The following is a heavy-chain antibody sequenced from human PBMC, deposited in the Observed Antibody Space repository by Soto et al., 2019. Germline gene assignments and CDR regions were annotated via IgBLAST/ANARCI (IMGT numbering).Heavy chain of an antibody. J-gene: IGHJ4*02. V-gene: IGHV1-2*04. CDR2: INPNSGGT. Sequence: ASVKVSCKASGYTFTGYYMHWVRQAPGQGLEWMGWINPNSGGTNYAQKFQGWVTTTRDTSISTAYMELSRLRSDDTAVYYCARDVDAALTPWGQGTLVTVSS. D-gene: IGHD7-27*01. CDR3: ARDVDAALTP. CDR1: GYTFTGYY.